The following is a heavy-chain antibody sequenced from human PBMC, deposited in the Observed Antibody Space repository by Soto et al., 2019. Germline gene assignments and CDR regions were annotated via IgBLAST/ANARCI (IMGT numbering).Heavy chain of an antibody. J-gene: IGHJ4*02. D-gene: IGHD3-22*01. V-gene: IGHV1-18*04. Sequence: ASVKVSCKASGYTFTGYYMHWVRQAPGQGLEWMGWISAYNGNTNYAQKLQGRVTMTTDTSTSTAYMELRSLRSDDTAVYYCARDSPFYYDSSALGYWGQGTLVTVSS. CDR2: ISAYNGNT. CDR1: GYTFTGYY. CDR3: ARDSPFYYDSSALGY.